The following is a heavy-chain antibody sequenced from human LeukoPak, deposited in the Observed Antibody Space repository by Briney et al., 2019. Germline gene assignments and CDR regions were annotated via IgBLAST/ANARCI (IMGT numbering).Heavy chain of an antibody. CDR3: ARGKYGDFDS. CDR2: INGDGGNT. CDR1: GFTFSGYW. Sequence: GGSLRLSCTASGFTFSGYWMHWVRQAPGTGLVWVSRINGDGGNTGYADSVKGRFTTFRHNAKSTLYLQMNSLRAEDTAVDYCARGKYGDFDSWGQGTLVTVSS. J-gene: IGHJ4*02. V-gene: IGHV3-74*01. D-gene: IGHD4-17*01.